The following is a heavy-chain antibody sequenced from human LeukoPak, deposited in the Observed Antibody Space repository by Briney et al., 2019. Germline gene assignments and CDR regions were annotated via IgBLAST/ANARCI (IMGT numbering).Heavy chain of an antibody. CDR2: ISYDGSNK. CDR3: AKDIRSIAVAVPFDY. D-gene: IGHD6-19*01. J-gene: IGHJ4*02. V-gene: IGHV3-30*18. CDR1: GFTFSSYG. Sequence: PGRSLRLSCAASGFTFSSYGMHWVRQAPGKGLEWVAVISYDGSNKYYADSVKGRFTISRDNSKNTLYLQMNSLRAEDTAVYYCAKDIRSIAVAVPFDYWGQGTLVTASS.